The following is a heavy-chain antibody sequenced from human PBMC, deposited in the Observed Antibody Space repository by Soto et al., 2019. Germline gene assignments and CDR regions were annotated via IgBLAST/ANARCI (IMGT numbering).Heavy chain of an antibody. Sequence: KPSETLSLTCNVSGGSISDFYWSWIRQSPGKRLEWIGYLYYTGSTNYNPALKSRVTISLDTSKNQFSLKVRSVTAADTAVYYCARGGGYDFRSSQAPPIDVWGQGTTVTV. CDR3: ARGGGYDFRSSQAPPIDV. J-gene: IGHJ6*02. CDR2: LYYTGST. V-gene: IGHV4-59*01. CDR1: GGSISDFY. D-gene: IGHD3-3*01.